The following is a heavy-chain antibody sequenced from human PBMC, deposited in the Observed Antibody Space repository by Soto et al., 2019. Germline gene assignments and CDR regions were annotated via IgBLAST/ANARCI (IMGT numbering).Heavy chain of an antibody. J-gene: IGHJ5*02. Sequence: EVQLLDSGGGLVQPGGSLRLSCAASGFTFSSSAMSWVRQAPGKGLEWVSAVSGSGWTTYYADSVGGRFTISRDNSKTTLYLHMNSLRAEDTAIYFCARCTVDTIVTSGWCHYLDPWGQGTLVTVSS. D-gene: IGHD6-19*01. CDR1: GFTFSSSA. V-gene: IGHV3-23*01. CDR2: VSGSGWTT. CDR3: ARCTVDTIVTSGWCHYLDP.